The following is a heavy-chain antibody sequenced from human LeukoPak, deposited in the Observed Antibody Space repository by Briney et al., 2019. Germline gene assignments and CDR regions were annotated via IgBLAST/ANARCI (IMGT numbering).Heavy chain of an antibody. J-gene: IGHJ4*02. CDR3: ARDLRRFAAYYFDY. Sequence: GGSMRLSCAASGFTFSGYAIHWVRQAPGKGLEWVAVISSDGRDKHHADSVKGRFTISRDNSKNTLYLQTNSLRAEDTAVYYCARDLRRFAAYYFDYWGQGTLVTVSS. CDR1: GFTFSGYA. CDR2: ISSDGRDK. V-gene: IGHV3-30*03. D-gene: IGHD5/OR15-5a*01.